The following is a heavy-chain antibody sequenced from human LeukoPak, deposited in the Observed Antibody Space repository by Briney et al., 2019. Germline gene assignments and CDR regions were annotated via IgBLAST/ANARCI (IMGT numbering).Heavy chain of an antibody. J-gene: IGHJ4*02. CDR2: IQFDGSNE. D-gene: IGHD3-10*01. CDR1: GFTFSSYG. Sequence: GGSLRLSCAASGFTFSSYGMHWVRQAPGKGLEWVAYIQFDGSNEQYADSVKGRFTISRDNAKKSLYLQMDSLRAEDTAVYYCARDGGDYGSGSYYAYWGQGTLVTVSS. V-gene: IGHV3-30*02. CDR3: ARDGGDYGSGSYYAY.